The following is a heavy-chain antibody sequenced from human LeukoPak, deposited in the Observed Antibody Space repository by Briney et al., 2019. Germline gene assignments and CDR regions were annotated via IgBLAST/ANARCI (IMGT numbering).Heavy chain of an antibody. V-gene: IGHV3-74*01. J-gene: IGHJ3*02. CDR2: INSDGSST. CDR1: GFTFSSYW. Sequence: GGSLRLSCAASGFTFSSYWMHWVRQAPGKGLVWVSRINSDGSSTSYADSVKGRFTISRDNAKNTLYLQMNSLRAEDTAVYYCAKERAYDFWSGSRAFDIWGQGTMVTVSS. CDR3: AKERAYDFWSGSRAFDI. D-gene: IGHD3-3*01.